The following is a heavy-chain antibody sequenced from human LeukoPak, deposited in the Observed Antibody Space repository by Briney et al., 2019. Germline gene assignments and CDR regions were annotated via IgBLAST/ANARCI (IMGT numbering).Heavy chain of an antibody. V-gene: IGHV3-30*18. CDR1: GFTFSSYG. J-gene: IGHJ6*02. D-gene: IGHD3-16*01. Sequence: GGSLRLSCAASGFTFSSYGTHWVRQAPGKGLEWVAVISYDGSNKYYADSVKGRFTISRDNSRNTLYLQMNSLRAEDTAVYYCAKDRLRGTRGFYYYYGMDVWGQGTTVTVSS. CDR3: AKDRLRGTRGFYYYYGMDV. CDR2: ISYDGSNK.